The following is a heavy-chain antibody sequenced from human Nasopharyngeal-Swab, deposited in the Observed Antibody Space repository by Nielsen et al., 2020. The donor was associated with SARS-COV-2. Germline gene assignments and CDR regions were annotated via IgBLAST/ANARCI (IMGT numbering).Heavy chain of an antibody. J-gene: IGHJ4*02. CDR2: INTDGTTT. CDR3: ARDVGGRDNY. V-gene: IGHV3-74*01. CDR1: GFTFSSYA. Sequence: GESLKISCAASGFTFSSYAMSWVRQPPGKGPQWVSRINTDGTTTNYADSVRGRFTISRDNAKNTLYLQMNSLRAEDTAVYYCARDVGGRDNYWGQGALVTVSS. D-gene: IGHD2-15*01.